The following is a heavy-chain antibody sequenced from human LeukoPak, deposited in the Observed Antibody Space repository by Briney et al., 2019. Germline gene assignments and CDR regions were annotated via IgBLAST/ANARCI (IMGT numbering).Heavy chain of an antibody. J-gene: IGHJ4*02. D-gene: IGHD6-13*01. CDR1: GGSISSYC. Sequence: PSETLSLTCTVSGGSISSYCWSWIRQPPGKGLEWMGYIYYSGDTNYNPSLKSRVPISVDTSKNQFSLTLNSATAADTAVYYCASGTYYYFDFWGQGALVTASS. V-gene: IGHV4-59*01. CDR2: IYYSGDT. CDR3: ASGTYYYFDF.